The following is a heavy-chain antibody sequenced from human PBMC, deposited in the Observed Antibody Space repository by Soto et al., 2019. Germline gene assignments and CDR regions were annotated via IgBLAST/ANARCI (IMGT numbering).Heavy chain of an antibody. CDR1: GFTFSSYG. J-gene: IGHJ4*02. D-gene: IGHD1-26*01. CDR3: ARDRDSGSYEVSYFDY. V-gene: IGHV3-33*01. Sequence: GGSLRLSCAASGFTFSSYGVHWVRQAPGKGLEWVAVIWYDGSNKYYADSVKGRFTISRDNSKNTLYLQMNSLRAEDTAVYYCARDRDSGSYEVSYFDYWGQGTLVTVSS. CDR2: IWYDGSNK.